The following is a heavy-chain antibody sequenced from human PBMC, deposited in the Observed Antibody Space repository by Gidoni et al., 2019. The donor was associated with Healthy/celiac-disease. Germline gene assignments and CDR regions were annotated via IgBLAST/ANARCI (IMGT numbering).Heavy chain of an antibody. J-gene: IGHJ6*03. CDR3: ARDGCSSTSCYGYYYYMDV. Sequence: QVQLVQSGAEVKKPGSSVKVSCKASGGTFSSYAISWVRQAPGQGLEWMGGIIPIFGTANYAQKFQGRVTITADESTSTAYMELSSLRSEDTAVYYCARDGCSSTSCYGYYYYMDVWGKGTTVTVSS. CDR1: GGTFSSYA. D-gene: IGHD2-2*01. CDR2: IIPIFGTA. V-gene: IGHV1-69*01.